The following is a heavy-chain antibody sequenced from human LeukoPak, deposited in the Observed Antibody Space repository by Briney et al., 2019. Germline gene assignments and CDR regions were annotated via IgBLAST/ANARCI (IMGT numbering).Heavy chain of an antibody. CDR2: IIPIFGTA. D-gene: IGHD3-22*01. CDR3: ASPTYYYDSSGYYYTLGY. V-gene: IGHV1-69*06. J-gene: IGHJ4*02. Sequence: SVKVSCKASGGTFSSYAISWVRQAPGQGLEWMGGIIPIFGTANYAQKFQDRVTITADKSTSTAYMELSSLRSEDTAVYYCASPTYYYDSSGYYYTLGYWGQGTLVTVSS. CDR1: GGTFSSYA.